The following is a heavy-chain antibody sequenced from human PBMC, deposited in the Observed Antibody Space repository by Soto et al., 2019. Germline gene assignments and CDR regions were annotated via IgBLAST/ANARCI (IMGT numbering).Heavy chain of an antibody. CDR1: GGSISGHY. V-gene: IGHV4-34*01. Sequence: SETLSLTCTVSGGSISGHYWSWIRQPPGKGLEWIGEINHSGSTNYNPSLKSRVTISVDTSKNQFSLKLSSVTAADTAVYYCARAEGSRLYYFDYWGQGTLVTVSS. CDR2: INHSGST. J-gene: IGHJ4*02. CDR3: ARAEGSRLYYFDY. D-gene: IGHD2-15*01.